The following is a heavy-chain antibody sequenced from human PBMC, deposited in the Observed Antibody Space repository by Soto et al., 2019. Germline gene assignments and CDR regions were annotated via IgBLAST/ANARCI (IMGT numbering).Heavy chain of an antibody. CDR3: AKELTSTWYPLDY. J-gene: IGHJ4*02. V-gene: IGHV3-23*01. Sequence: EVHLLESGGGLVQPGGSVRLSCAASGFTLTDFAISWVRQAPGKGLEWVSVISGSGGSTFYADSVKGRFTIYSDFSRNTVYLQMNSLRAEDTAIYYCAKELTSTWYPLDYWGQGTLVTVSA. CDR1: GFTLTDFA. D-gene: IGHD6-13*01. CDR2: ISGSGGST.